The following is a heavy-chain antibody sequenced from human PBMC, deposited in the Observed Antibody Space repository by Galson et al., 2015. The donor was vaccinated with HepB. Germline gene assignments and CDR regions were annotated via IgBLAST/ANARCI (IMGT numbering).Heavy chain of an antibody. CDR2: INAGNGNT. D-gene: IGHD2-2*01. CDR1: GYTFTSYT. Sequence: SVKVSCKASGYTFTSYTLHWVRQAPGQRLEWMGWINAGNGNTKYSQRFQGRVTITRDTSASTAYMELSSLRSEDTAVYYRAGDPYCSSTSCYDNWFDPWGQGTLVTVSS. CDR3: AGDPYCSSTSCYDNWFDP. V-gene: IGHV1-3*01. J-gene: IGHJ5*02.